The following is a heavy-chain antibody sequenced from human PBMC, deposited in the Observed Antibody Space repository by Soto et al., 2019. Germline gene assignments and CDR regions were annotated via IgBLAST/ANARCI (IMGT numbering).Heavy chain of an antibody. V-gene: IGHV3-7*03. J-gene: IGHJ4*02. Sequence: EVQLVESGGGLVQPGESLRLSCAASGFSFSGNWMTWVRQAPGKGLEWVANVNEDGSEKNYVDSVKGRFTISRDNANNSLYLQMNSLTAADTAVYYCARLRSGWSTDYWGQGALVSVSS. CDR3: ARLRSGWSTDY. CDR1: GFSFSGNW. CDR2: VNEDGSEK. D-gene: IGHD6-19*01.